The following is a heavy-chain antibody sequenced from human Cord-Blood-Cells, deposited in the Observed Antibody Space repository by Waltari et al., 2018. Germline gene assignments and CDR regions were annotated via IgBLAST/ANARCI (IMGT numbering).Heavy chain of an antibody. J-gene: IGHJ4*02. CDR1: GFTFSSYA. CDR2: ISYDGSNK. V-gene: IGHV3-30-3*01. D-gene: IGHD1-20*01. Sequence: QVQLVESGGGVVQPGRSLRLSCAASGFTFSSYAMHWVRQAPGKGLEWVAVISYDGSNKYYADSVKGRFTISRDNSKNTLYLQMNSLRAEDTAGYYCARGPITGVDYWGQGTLVTVSS. CDR3: ARGPITGVDY.